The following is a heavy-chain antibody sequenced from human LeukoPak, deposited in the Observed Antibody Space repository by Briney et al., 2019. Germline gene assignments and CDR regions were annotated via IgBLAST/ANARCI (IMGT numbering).Heavy chain of an antibody. CDR2: INPNSGGT. CDR3: AKSARVIAVEIDY. CDR1: GYTFTGYY. D-gene: IGHD6-19*01. J-gene: IGHJ4*02. V-gene: IGHV1-2*02. Sequence: ASVKVTCKASGYTFTGYYMHWVRQAPGQGLEWMGWINPNSGGTNYAQKFQGRVTMTRDTSISTAYMELSRLRSDDTAVYYCAKSARVIAVEIDYWGQGTLVTVSS.